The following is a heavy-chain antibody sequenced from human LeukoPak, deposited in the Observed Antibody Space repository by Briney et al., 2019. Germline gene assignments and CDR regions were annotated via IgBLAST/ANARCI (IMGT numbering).Heavy chain of an antibody. D-gene: IGHD4-17*01. Sequence: PSETLSLTCTVSGGSIRGLYWSWIRQPPGKRLEWIGYIYYSGSTTYNPSLKSRVTISVDTSKNQFSLRLRSVTAADTALYYCARGYAYGDTGSFDYWGQEPWSPSPQ. CDR2: IYYSGST. CDR1: GGSIRGLY. V-gene: IGHV4-59*01. J-gene: IGHJ4*01. CDR3: ARGYAYGDTGSFDY.